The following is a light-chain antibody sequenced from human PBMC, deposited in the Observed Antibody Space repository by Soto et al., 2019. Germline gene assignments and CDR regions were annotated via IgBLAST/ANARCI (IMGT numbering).Light chain of an antibody. V-gene: IGKV3-20*01. J-gene: IGKJ4*01. Sequence: EIVLTQSPGTLSLSPGERATLSCRASQSVSTNYLAWYQQKPGQAPWLLIYGAFNRAGGVPDRFSGSVSGTDFTLTINRLEPEDFAVFYCQHSGRSPPLTFGGGTKVDIK. CDR1: QSVSTNY. CDR3: QHSGRSPPLT. CDR2: GAF.